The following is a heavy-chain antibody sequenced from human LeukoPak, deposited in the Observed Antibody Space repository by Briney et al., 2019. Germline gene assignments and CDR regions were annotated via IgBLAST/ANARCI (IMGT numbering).Heavy chain of an antibody. Sequence: GGSLRLSCAASGLTFTNAWMNWVRQAPGKGLEWVGRIASKTDGGTTDYAAPVKGRFTISRDDSKNTLFLQMNSLKTEDTAVYYCTTGIRGDCGQGTLVTVSS. J-gene: IGHJ4*02. CDR1: GLTFTNAW. CDR3: TTGIRGD. CDR2: IASKTDGGTT. V-gene: IGHV3-15*04.